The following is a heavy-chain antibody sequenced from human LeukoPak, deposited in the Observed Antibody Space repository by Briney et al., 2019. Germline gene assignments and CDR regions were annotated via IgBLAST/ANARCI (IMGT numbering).Heavy chain of an antibody. CDR2: IYYSGST. Sequence: SQTLSLTCTVSGASISSGGYYWSWIRQHPGKGLEWFGYIYYSGSTYYNPSLKSRVTISVDTSKNQFSLKLSSVTAADTAVYYCARLPYYYGSGSYSYYYYYGMDVWGQGTTVTVSS. CDR1: GASISSGGYY. D-gene: IGHD3-10*01. J-gene: IGHJ6*02. CDR3: ARLPYYYGSGSYSYYYYYGMDV. V-gene: IGHV4-31*03.